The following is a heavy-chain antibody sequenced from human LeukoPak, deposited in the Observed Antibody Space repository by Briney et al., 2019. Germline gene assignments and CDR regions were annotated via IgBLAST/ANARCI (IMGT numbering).Heavy chain of an antibody. Sequence: SVKVSCKASGGTFSSYAISWVRQAPGQGLEWMGRIIPILGIANYAQKFQGRVTITADKSTSTAYMELSSLRSEDTAVYYCASVSGPPDIDYWGQGTLVTVFS. D-gene: IGHD6-25*01. CDR2: IIPILGIA. CDR1: GGTFSSYA. V-gene: IGHV1-69*04. J-gene: IGHJ4*02. CDR3: ASVSGPPDIDY.